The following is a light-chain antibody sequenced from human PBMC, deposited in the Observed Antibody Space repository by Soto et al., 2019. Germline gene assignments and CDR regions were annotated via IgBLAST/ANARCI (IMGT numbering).Light chain of an antibody. CDR2: GES. CDR3: QQYSSSRT. J-gene: IGKJ1*01. Sequence: EIVMTQSPASLSVSPGESATLAGRASQSVSGNLAWYQQKPGQAPRLLISGESTRATGIPARFSGSGSGTAFPLTISRLEPEDFAVYYCQQYSSSRTFGQGTQVDIK. CDR1: QSVSGN. V-gene: IGKV3-15*01.